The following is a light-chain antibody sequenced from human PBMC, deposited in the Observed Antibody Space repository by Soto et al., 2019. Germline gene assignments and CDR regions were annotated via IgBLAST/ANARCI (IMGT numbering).Light chain of an antibody. CDR2: DAS. CDR1: QSVSIY. J-gene: IGKJ5*01. Sequence: ETVLTQSPATLSLSPGERATLSCRASQSVSIYLAWYQQKPGQAPRLLIYDASNRATGIPAKFSGSGSGTDFTLTISGLEPEDSAVYYCQQRSNSPPWITFGQGRRLEIK. CDR3: QQRSNSPPWIT. V-gene: IGKV3-11*01.